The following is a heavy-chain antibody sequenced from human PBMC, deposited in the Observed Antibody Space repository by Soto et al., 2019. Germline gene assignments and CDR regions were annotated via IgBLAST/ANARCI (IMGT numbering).Heavy chain of an antibody. D-gene: IGHD3-22*01. Sequence: QVQLIQSEAEVKKPGSSVRVSCTASGGIFGSHGFSWVRQAPGQRLEWVGGFIPIFRTLTYTEKFQARVRIAADESTNTVYLDLSSLTSEDTAVYYCVRDRRIYYADPHDEFVASEYEVWGQGPMVSVSS. CDR2: FIPIFRTL. J-gene: IGHJ3*01. CDR3: VRDRRIYYADPHDEFVASEYEV. V-gene: IGHV1-69*01. CDR1: GGIFGSHG.